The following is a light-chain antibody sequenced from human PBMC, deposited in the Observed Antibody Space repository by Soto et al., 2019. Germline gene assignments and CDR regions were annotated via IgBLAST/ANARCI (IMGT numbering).Light chain of an antibody. J-gene: IGKJ1*01. CDR2: DAS. CDR3: QQLTDWPPQWT. CDR1: QSISSY. Sequence: EVLLTQSPDTLSLRPGEVSTLWCMSGQSISSYLAWYQQKPGQAPRLLIYDASSRATGIPARFSGSGSGTDFTLTISSLEPEDFAVYYCQQLTDWPPQWTFGQGTKVDI. V-gene: IGKV3-11*01.